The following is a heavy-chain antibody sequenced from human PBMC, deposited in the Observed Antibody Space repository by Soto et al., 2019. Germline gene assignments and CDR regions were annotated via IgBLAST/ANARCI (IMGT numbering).Heavy chain of an antibody. CDR2: ISYDGSNK. J-gene: IGHJ5*02. V-gene: IGHV3-30-3*01. D-gene: IGHD3-22*01. CDR1: GFTFSSYA. Sequence: GGSLRLSCAASGFTFSSYAMHWVRQAPGKGLEWVAVISYDGSNKYYADSVKGRFTISRDNSKNTLYLQMNSLRAEDTAVYYRARDNAGSSGSGFYPWGQGTLVTVSS. CDR3: ARDNAGSSGSGFYP.